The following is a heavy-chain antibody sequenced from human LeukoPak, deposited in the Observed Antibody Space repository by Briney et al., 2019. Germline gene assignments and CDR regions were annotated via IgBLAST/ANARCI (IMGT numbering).Heavy chain of an antibody. CDR2: IYYSGST. CDR3: AGGAVAGVMIFFVP. D-gene: IGHD6-19*01. Sequence: PSETLSLTCTVSGGTISSYYWSWVRQAPGKGLEWIGYIYYSGSTNYNPSLTSRVTISVEKSKKQFSQKESCVTAADTAVYYYAGGAVAGVMIFFVPWGQGTLVTVSS. CDR1: GGTISSYY. V-gene: IGHV4-59*01. J-gene: IGHJ5*02.